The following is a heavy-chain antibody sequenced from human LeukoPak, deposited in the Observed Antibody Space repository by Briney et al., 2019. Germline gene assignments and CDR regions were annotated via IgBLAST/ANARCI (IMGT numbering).Heavy chain of an antibody. J-gene: IGHJ5*02. V-gene: IGHV3-33*01. CDR1: GFSLSSHG. Sequence: QPGRSLRLSCAASGFSLSSHGMHWVRQAPGKGLEWVAVIWYDASNKYYAGSVKGRFTISRDNSKNTLYLQMNSLRVEDTALYFCARDPRENYYGSGSPDPYNWFDPWGQGTLVTVSS. CDR2: IWYDASNK. CDR3: ARDPRENYYGSGSPDPYNWFDP. D-gene: IGHD3-10*01.